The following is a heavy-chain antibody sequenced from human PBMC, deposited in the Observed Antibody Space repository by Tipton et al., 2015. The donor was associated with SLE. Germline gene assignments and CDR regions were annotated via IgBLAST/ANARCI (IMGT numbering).Heavy chain of an antibody. D-gene: IGHD2-21*01. Sequence: TLSLTCTVSGYSISSGYYWGWIRQPPGKGLEWIGSIYHSGSTYYNPSLKSRVTISVDTSKNQFSLKLSSVTAADTAVYYCARRLWAFDIWGQGTMVTVSS. CDR3: ARRLWAFDI. CDR2: IYHSGST. V-gene: IGHV4-38-2*02. CDR1: GYSISSGYY. J-gene: IGHJ3*02.